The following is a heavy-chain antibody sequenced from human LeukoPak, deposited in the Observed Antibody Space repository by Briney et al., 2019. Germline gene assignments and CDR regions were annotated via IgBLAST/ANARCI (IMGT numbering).Heavy chain of an antibody. J-gene: IGHJ4*02. V-gene: IGHV3-23*01. CDR2: ITDCGTT. Sequence: PGGSLRLSCAASGFTFSIYGMSWVRQAPGEGREWFSAITDCGTTYYADPVRGRFIISRDNSKNTLYLQMNSAIAEDTAIYYYARGTGGVDYWGQGTLVTVSS. CDR3: ARGTGGVDY. CDR1: GFTFSIYG. D-gene: IGHD7-27*01.